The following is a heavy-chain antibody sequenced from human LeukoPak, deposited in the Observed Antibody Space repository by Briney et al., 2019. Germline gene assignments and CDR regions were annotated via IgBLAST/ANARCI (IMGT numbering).Heavy chain of an antibody. Sequence: SETLSLTCTVSGGSISSGGYYWSWIRQHPGKGLEWIGYIYYSGSTHYNPSPKSRVTISVDTSKNQFSLKLSSVTAADTAVYYCARDGAMGHFDYWGQGTLVTVSP. CDR3: ARDGAMGHFDY. V-gene: IGHV4-31*03. J-gene: IGHJ4*02. D-gene: IGHD5-18*01. CDR2: IYYSGST. CDR1: GGSISSGGYY.